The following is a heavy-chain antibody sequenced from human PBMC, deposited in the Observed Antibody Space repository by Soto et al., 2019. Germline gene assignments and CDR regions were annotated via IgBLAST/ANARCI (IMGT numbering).Heavy chain of an antibody. Sequence: ASVKVSCKASGVTFNRQDMRWVRQAPGQGLEWMGGIIPMFGTPHYAEKFQDRVTITADESTGTAYLELSSLTSEDTAVYYCATSEGRDAYSFDYWGPGTLVTVSS. CDR3: ATSEGRDAYSFDY. CDR1: GVTFNRQD. V-gene: IGHV1-69*13. J-gene: IGHJ4*02. CDR2: IIPMFGTP. D-gene: IGHD4-4*01.